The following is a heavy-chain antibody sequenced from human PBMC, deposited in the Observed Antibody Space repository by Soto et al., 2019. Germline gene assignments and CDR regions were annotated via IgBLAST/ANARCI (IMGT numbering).Heavy chain of an antibody. J-gene: IGHJ6*03. CDR1: GYTLTSYG. Sequence: ASVKVSCKASGYTLTSYGISWVRQAPGQGLEWMGWISAHNGHTNYAQKLQGRVTMTTDTSTSTAYMELRSLRSDDTAVYYCARDCSSIGCYRDDYYKYYMDVWGKGTTVTVSS. CDR2: ISAHNGHT. D-gene: IGHD2-2*01. CDR3: ARDCSSIGCYRDDYYKYYMDV. V-gene: IGHV1-18*01.